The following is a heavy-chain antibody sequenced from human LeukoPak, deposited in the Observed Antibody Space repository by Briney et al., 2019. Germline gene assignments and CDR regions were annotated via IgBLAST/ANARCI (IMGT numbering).Heavy chain of an antibody. Sequence: ASVKVSCKASGYTFTSYGISWVRQAPGQGLEWMGWISAYNGNTNYAQKLQGRVTMTTDTSTSTAYMELRSLRSDDTAVYYCARDLGRDATLYYYYYMDVWGKGTTVTVSS. CDR1: GYTFTSYG. D-gene: IGHD5-24*01. CDR3: ARDLGRDATLYYYYYMDV. J-gene: IGHJ6*03. CDR2: ISAYNGNT. V-gene: IGHV1-18*01.